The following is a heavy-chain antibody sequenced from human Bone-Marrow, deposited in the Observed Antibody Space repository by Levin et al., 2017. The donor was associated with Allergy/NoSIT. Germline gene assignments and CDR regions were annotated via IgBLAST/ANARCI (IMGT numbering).Heavy chain of an antibody. CDR1: GFPFRSYW. CDR2: INSDGSST. J-gene: IGHJ6*02. D-gene: IGHD3-3*01. Sequence: LSLTCAASGFPFRSYWMHWVRPAPGKGLVWVSRINSDGSSTSYADSVKGRFTISRDNAKNTLYLQMNSLRAEDTAVYYCARDTRSDDFWSTYYYYGMDVWGQGTTVTVSS. V-gene: IGHV3-74*01. CDR3: ARDTRSDDFWSTYYYYGMDV.